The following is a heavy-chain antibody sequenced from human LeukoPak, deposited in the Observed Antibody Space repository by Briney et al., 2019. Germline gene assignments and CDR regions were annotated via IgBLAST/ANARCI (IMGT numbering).Heavy chain of an antibody. V-gene: IGHV3-7*01. D-gene: IGHD2-21*02. J-gene: IGHJ3*02. Sequence: GGSLRLSCAASGFTFSSYWMSWVRQAPGKGLEWVANIKQGGSEKYYVDSVKGRFTISRDNAKNSLYLQMNSLRAEDTAVYYCARDTGAYCGGDCYTDAFDIWGQGTMVTVSS. CDR2: IKQGGSEK. CDR3: ARDTGAYCGGDCYTDAFDI. CDR1: GFTFSSYW.